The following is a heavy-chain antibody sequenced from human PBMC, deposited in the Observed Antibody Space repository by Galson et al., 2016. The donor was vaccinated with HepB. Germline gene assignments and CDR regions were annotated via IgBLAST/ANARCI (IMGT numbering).Heavy chain of an antibody. D-gene: IGHD6-25*01. CDR3: ARGPSSDTSGRYSHFDY. CDR2: IIPIFGTA. V-gene: IGHV1-69*13. Sequence: SVKVSCKASGGTFSSYAISWVRQAPGQGLEWMGGIIPIFGTANYAQKFQGRVTITADESTSTAYMELNSLRSEDTAVYYCARGPSSDTSGRYSHFDYWGQVTLVTVSS. CDR1: GGTFSSYA. J-gene: IGHJ4*02.